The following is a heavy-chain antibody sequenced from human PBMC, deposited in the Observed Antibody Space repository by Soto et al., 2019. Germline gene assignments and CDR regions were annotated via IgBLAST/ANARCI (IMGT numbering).Heavy chain of an antibody. Sequence: EVQLVESGGGLVKPGGSLRLSCTASGFTFSSYSMNWVRQAPGKGLEWVSSISSSSSYIYYADSVKGRFTISRDNAKNSLYVEMNSLRAEDTAVYYCARGGESYGDWFDPWGQGTLVTVSS. D-gene: IGHD3-10*01. J-gene: IGHJ5*02. V-gene: IGHV3-21*01. CDR1: GFTFSSYS. CDR2: ISSSSSYI. CDR3: ARGGESYGDWFDP.